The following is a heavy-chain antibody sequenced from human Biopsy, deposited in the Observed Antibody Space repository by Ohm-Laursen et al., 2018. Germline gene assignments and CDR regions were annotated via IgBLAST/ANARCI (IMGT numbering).Heavy chain of an antibody. J-gene: IGHJ3*02. CDR1: GGSFSGYY. Sequence: SDTLSLTWAVSGGSFSGYYWSWIRQTPGKGLEWIGEGSHSGSTNYNPFLKSRVTIWVDTSKNQFSRNLSSVTAADTAVYYCARLTGDYIWGNWRINHDPFDIWDQGTSVTVSS. CDR3: ARLTGDYIWGNWRINHDPFDI. V-gene: IGHV4-34*01. D-gene: IGHD3-16*01. CDR2: GSHSGST.